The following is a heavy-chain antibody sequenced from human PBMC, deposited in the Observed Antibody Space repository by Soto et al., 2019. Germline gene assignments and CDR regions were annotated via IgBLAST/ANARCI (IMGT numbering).Heavy chain of an antibody. CDR2: VAYDGSKT. Sequence: QVQLVESGGGVVQPGRSLRLTCAASGFTFSSNGMHWVRQAPGKGLEWVALVAYDGSKTYYGDSVRGRFTISRDNSENTLYLQMNSLRAEDTAVYDCARWVGGSMYDNSGKYDSWGQGTLVTVSS. CDR1: GFTFSSNG. V-gene: IGHV3-30*03. CDR3: ARWVGGSMYDNSGKYDS. J-gene: IGHJ5*01. D-gene: IGHD3-22*01.